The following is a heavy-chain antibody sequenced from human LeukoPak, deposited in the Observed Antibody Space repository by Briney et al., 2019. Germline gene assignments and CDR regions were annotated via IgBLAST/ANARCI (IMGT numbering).Heavy chain of an antibody. D-gene: IGHD6-19*01. CDR1: GFTFDDYA. CDR3: AKDMSPSGWYLDY. V-gene: IGHV3-9*01. J-gene: IGHJ4*02. Sequence: GRSLRLSCAASGFTFDDYAMHWVRQAPGKGLEWVSGISWNSCSIGYADSVKGRFTISRDNAKNSLYLQMNSLRAEDTALYYCAKDMSPSGWYLDYWGQGTLVTVSS. CDR2: ISWNSCSI.